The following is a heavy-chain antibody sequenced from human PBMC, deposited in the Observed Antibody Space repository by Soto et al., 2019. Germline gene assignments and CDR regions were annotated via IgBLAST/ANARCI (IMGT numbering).Heavy chain of an antibody. V-gene: IGHV3-30-3*01. J-gene: IGHJ4*02. D-gene: IGHD6-19*01. Sequence: SHRHCSTAAEGQIITLGVHWVRKAHGKGLEWVTAISYDGTNKYYADSVKGRLTISRDNSKNTLYLQMNSLRAEDTAVYYCARASAAVAGHFDYWGQGALVT. CDR3: ARASAAVAGHFDY. CDR1: EGQIITLG. CDR2: ISYDGTNK.